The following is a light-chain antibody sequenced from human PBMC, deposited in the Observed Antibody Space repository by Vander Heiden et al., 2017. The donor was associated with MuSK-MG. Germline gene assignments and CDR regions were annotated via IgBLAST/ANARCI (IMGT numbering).Light chain of an antibody. V-gene: IGKV4-1*01. J-gene: IGKJ2*01. Sequence: DIVMTQSPDSLAVSLGERATIYCKSSQTVLFNANNKNYLAWYQHKPGQPPKLLVYWASTRESGVPARFSGSGSGTDFSLTISSLQAEDVAVYYCQQDYSPPYTFGQGTKLEIK. CDR1: QTVLFNANNKNY. CDR2: WAS. CDR3: QQDYSPPYT.